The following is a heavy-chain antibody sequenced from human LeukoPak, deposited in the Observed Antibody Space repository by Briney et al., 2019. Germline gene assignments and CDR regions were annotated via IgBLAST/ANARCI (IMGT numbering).Heavy chain of an antibody. V-gene: IGHV1-2*02. J-gene: IGHJ4*02. CDR1: GGTFSSYA. CDR3: ARGGAFCSITTCHEFDH. CDR2: TNPSTGGT. D-gene: IGHD2-2*01. Sequence: ASVKVSCKASGGTFSSYAISWVRQVPGQGLEWMGWTNPSTGGTKSAQQFEGRVTMTRDTSNTTGYLELRSLRLDDTATYYCARGGAFCSITTCHEFDHWGQGTLVIVSS.